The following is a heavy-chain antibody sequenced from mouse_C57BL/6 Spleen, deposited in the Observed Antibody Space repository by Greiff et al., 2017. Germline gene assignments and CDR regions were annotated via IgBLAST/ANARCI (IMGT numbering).Heavy chain of an antibody. D-gene: IGHD1-1*01. CDR1: GYTFTSYW. J-gene: IGHJ2*01. V-gene: IGHV1-61*01. CDR3: ARSGYYGPYYFDY. Sequence: QVQLQQPGAELVRPGSSVKLSCKASGYTFTSYWMDWVKQRPGQGLEWIGNIYPSDSETHYNQKFKDKATLTVDKSSSTAYMQLSSLTSEDSAVYYCARSGYYGPYYFDYWGQGTTLTVSS. CDR2: IYPSDSET.